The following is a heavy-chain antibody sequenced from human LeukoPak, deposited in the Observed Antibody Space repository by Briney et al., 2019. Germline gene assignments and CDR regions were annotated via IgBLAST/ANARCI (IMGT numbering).Heavy chain of an antibody. Sequence: SETLSLTCTVSGVSISSSNSYWGWIRQPPGKGLEWIGSIYYSGNTYYNASLKSQVSISIDTSKNRFSLKLTSVTAADTAVYYCARLLYGSGSYSNIFDSWGQGTLVTVSS. CDR3: ARLLYGSGSYSNIFDS. J-gene: IGHJ4*02. CDR1: GVSISSSNSY. V-gene: IGHV4-39*01. D-gene: IGHD3-10*01. CDR2: IYYSGNT.